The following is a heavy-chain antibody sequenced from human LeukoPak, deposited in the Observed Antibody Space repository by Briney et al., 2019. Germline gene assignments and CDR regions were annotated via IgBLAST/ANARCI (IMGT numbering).Heavy chain of an antibody. D-gene: IGHD3-3*01. V-gene: IGHV4-59*01. J-gene: IGHJ5*02. Sequence: SETLSLTCTVSGGSISSYYWSWIRKPPGKGLEWIGYIYYSGSTNYNPSLKSRVTISVDTSKNQFSLKLSSVTAADTAVYYCARSDFWSGYYHGYNWFDPWGQGTLVTVSS. CDR1: GGSISSYY. CDR3: ARSDFWSGYYHGYNWFDP. CDR2: IYYSGST.